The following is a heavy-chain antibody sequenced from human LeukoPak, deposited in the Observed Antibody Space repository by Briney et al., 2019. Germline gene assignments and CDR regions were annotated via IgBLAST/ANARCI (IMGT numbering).Heavy chain of an antibody. Sequence: PGGSLRLSCAASGFAFSSYSMNWVRQPPGKGLEWVSSISSSSSYIYYADSVKGRFTISRDNAKNSLYLQMNSLRAEDTAVYYCAELGITMIGGVWGKGTTVTISS. CDR2: ISSSSSYI. CDR3: AELGITMIGGV. J-gene: IGHJ6*04. D-gene: IGHD3-10*02. V-gene: IGHV3-21*01. CDR1: GFAFSSYS.